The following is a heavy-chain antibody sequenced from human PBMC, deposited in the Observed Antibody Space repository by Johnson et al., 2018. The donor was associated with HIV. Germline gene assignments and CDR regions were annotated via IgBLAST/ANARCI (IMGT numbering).Heavy chain of an antibody. CDR2: ISWNSGSI. D-gene: IGHD3-3*02. CDR3: AKDTLLESGFDI. J-gene: IGHJ3*02. CDR1: GFTFDDYA. Sequence: VQLVESGGGLVQPGRSLRLSCAASGFTFDDYAIHWVLQAPGKGLEWVSGISWNSGSIGYADSVKGRFTISRDNAKNSLYLQMNSLRAEDTALYYCAKDTLLESGFDIWGQGTMVTVSS. V-gene: IGHV3-9*01.